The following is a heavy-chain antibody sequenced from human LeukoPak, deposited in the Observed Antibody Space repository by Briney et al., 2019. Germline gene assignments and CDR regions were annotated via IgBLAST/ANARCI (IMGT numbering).Heavy chain of an antibody. D-gene: IGHD2-15*01. Sequence: SETLSLTCTVSGGSISSSSYYWGWIRQPLGKGLEWIGSIYYSGSTYYNPSLKSRVTISVDTSKNQFSLKLSSVTAADTAVYYCARDRWVVATISAFDYWGQGTLVTVSS. V-gene: IGHV4-39*07. J-gene: IGHJ4*02. CDR2: IYYSGST. CDR3: ARDRWVVATISAFDY. CDR1: GGSISSSSYY.